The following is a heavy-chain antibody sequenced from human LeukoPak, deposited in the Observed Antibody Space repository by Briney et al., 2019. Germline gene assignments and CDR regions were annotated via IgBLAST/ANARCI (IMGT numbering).Heavy chain of an antibody. CDR1: GGTFSSYA. CDR3: ARDWAPKPYDYVWGSYRSGDFDY. V-gene: IGHV1-18*01. D-gene: IGHD3-16*02. CDR2: ISAYNGNT. J-gene: IGHJ4*02. Sequence: ASVKVSRKASGGTFSSYAISWVRQAPGQGLEWMGWISAYNGNTNYAQKLQGRVTMTTDTSTSTAYMELRSLRSDDTAVYYCARDWAPKPYDYVWGSYRSGDFDYWGQGTLVTVSS.